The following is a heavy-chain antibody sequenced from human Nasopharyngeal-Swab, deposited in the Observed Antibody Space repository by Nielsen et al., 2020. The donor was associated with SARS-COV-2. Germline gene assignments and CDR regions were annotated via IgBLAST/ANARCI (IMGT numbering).Heavy chain of an antibody. V-gene: IGHV3-21*01. D-gene: IGHD3-22*01. CDR1: GGSFSGTF. J-gene: IGHJ4*02. Sequence: GGSLRLSCAVFGGSFSGTFWSWVRQAPGKGLEWLSSISSDSGAKYHADSVKGRFTISRDNAKNSLYLEMNSLRAEDTAVYYCLRGDRRDYWGPGTLVSVSS. CDR3: LRGDRRDY. CDR2: ISSDSGAK.